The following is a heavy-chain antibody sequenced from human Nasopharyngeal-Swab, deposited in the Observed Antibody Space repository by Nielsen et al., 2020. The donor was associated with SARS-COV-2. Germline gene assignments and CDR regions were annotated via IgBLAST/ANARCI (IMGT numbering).Heavy chain of an antibody. CDR3: AREEMVGQWLERGY. V-gene: IGHV3-33*01. Sequence: GESLKISCAASGFTFSSYGMHWVRQAPGKGLEWVAVIWYDGSNKYYADSVKDRFTISRDNSKNTLYLQMNSLRAEDTAVYYCAREEMVGQWLERGYWGQGTLVTVSS. CDR2: IWYDGSNK. CDR1: GFTFSSYG. J-gene: IGHJ4*02. D-gene: IGHD6-19*01.